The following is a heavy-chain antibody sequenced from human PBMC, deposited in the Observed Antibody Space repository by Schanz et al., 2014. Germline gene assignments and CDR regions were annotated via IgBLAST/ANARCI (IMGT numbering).Heavy chain of an antibody. CDR1: GFTFGTFW. CDR2: INQDGSDK. V-gene: IGHV3-7*01. Sequence: VQLVESGGGVVQPGRSLRLSCAASGFTFGTFWMSWVRQAPGKGLEWVANINQDGSDKSYVDSVKGRFTISRDNAKNSLYLQMNSLRAEDTAVYYCARDKGGYYPFDYWGQGSLVTVSS. CDR3: ARDKGGYYPFDY. J-gene: IGHJ4*02. D-gene: IGHD3-22*01.